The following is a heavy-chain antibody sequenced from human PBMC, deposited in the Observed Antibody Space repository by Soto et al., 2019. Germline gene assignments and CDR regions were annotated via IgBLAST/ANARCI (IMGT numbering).Heavy chain of an antibody. J-gene: IGHJ6*02. CDR2: IYPGDSDT. CDR3: AASSIASTGYYYGMDV. Sequence: PGESLKISCKGSGYSFTSYWTGWVRQMPGKGLEWMGIIYPGDSDTRYSPSFQGQVTISADKSISTAYLQWSSLKASDTAMYYCAASSIASTGYYYGMDVWGQGTTVTVSS. CDR1: GYSFTSYW. D-gene: IGHD6-6*01. V-gene: IGHV5-51*01.